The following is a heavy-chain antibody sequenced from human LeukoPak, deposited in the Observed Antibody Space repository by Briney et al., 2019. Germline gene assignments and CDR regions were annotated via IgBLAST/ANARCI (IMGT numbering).Heavy chain of an antibody. CDR3: AKGSKSYSGSYHLDS. D-gene: IGHD1-26*01. CDR1: GFTVSSNY. V-gene: IGHV3-53*01. J-gene: IGHJ4*02. Sequence: GGSLRLSCAASGFTVSSNYMSWVRQAPGKGLEWVSVIYSGGSTYYADSVKGRLTISRDNSKNTQYLQMNNLRAEDTAVYHRAKGSKSYSGSYHLDSWGQGTLVTVSS. CDR2: IYSGGST.